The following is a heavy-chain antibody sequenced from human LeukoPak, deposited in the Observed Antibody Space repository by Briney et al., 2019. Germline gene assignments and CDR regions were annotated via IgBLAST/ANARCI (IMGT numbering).Heavy chain of an antibody. CDR1: GFTFSSYA. D-gene: IGHD3-22*01. Sequence: GRSLRLSCAASGFTFSSYAMSWVRQAPGKGLEWVSAISGSGGSTYYADSVKGRFTISRDNSKNTLYLQMNSLRAEDTAVYYCARGNYYDSSGYYFFDYWGQGTLVTVSS. CDR2: ISGSGGST. J-gene: IGHJ4*02. V-gene: IGHV3-23*01. CDR3: ARGNYYDSSGYYFFDY.